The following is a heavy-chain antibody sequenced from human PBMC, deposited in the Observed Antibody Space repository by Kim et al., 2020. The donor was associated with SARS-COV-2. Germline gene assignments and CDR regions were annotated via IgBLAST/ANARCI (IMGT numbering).Heavy chain of an antibody. Sequence: GGSLRLSCAASGFTFITYGMHWVRQAPGKGLEWVAVISYDGSNKYYADSVKGRFIISRDNSKNTLYLQMNSLRIEDTAVYYCAKSFSGSYFGYDYWGQGTLVTVSS. V-gene: IGHV3-30*18. CDR1: GFTFITYG. J-gene: IGHJ4*02. CDR3: AKSFSGSYFGYDY. D-gene: IGHD1-26*01. CDR2: ISYDGSNK.